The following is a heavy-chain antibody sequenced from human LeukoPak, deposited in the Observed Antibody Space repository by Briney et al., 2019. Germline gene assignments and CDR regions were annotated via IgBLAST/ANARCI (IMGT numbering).Heavy chain of an antibody. CDR3: ARLSGTLLDY. Sequence: SETLSLTCSVSGGSISTYCWSWIRQPPGKGLEWIGYIYYSGSTNYNPSLKSRVTISVDTSKNQFSLKMNSVAAADTAVYYCARLSGTLLDYWGQGTLVTVSS. J-gene: IGHJ4*02. D-gene: IGHD3-10*01. V-gene: IGHV4-59*01. CDR2: IYYSGST. CDR1: GGSISTYC.